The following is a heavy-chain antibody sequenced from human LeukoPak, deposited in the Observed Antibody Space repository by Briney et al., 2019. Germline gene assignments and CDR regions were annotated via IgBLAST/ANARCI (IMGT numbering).Heavy chain of an antibody. J-gene: IGHJ4*02. CDR1: GFTVSGTH. CDR2: IYTGGTT. CDR3: ARDQATSGGGLDS. D-gene: IGHD3-16*01. V-gene: IGHV3-53*01. Sequence: GGSLRFSCAASGFTVSGTHMSWVRQAPGKGLEWISAIYTGGTTYYSDSVEGRFTISRDKSKNTLYLHMDSLRVEDTAVYYCARDQATSGGGLDSWGQGTLVTVSS.